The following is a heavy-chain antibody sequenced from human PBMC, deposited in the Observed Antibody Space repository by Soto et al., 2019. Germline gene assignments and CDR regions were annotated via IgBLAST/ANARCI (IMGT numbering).Heavy chain of an antibody. V-gene: IGHV4-31*03. J-gene: IGHJ4*02. CDR1: GGSISSGGYY. CDR2: IYYSGST. CDR3: AKDSGRGGY. D-gene: IGHD3-10*01. Sequence: PSETLSLTCTVSGGSISSGGYYWSWFRQHPGKGLEWIGYIYYSGSTYYNPSLKSRVTISVDTPRNQFSLKLSSGTAADTAVYYCAKDSGRGGYWGPETLGTVSS.